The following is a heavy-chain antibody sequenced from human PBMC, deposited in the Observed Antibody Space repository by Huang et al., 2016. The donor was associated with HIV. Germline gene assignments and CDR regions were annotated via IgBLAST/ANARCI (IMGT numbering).Heavy chain of an antibody. V-gene: IGHV5-51*01. CDR3: ARLIGSPSFYYGLDV. Sequence: EVQLVQSGAEVKKPGESLKISCKGSGYRFRSNWIGWVRQMPGKGLEWSGIIYPGESDTRYSPSFQGKVTIPADKSINTADLQWSSLKASDTAMYYCARLIGSPSFYYGLDVWGQGTTVTVSS. CDR2: IYPGESDT. J-gene: IGHJ6*02. D-gene: IGHD3-10*01. CDR1: GYRFRSNW.